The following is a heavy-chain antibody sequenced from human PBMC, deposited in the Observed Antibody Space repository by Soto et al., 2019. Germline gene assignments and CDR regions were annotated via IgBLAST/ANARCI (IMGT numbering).Heavy chain of an antibody. CDR3: TTCGRPKGGDY. D-gene: IGHD3-16*01. CDR1: GFTFSNAW. J-gene: IGHJ4*02. V-gene: IGHV3-15*01. CDR2: IKSKTDGGTT. Sequence: EVQLVETGGGLVKPGGSLRLSCAASGFTFSNAWMSWDRQAPGKGLEWVGRIKSKTDGGTTDYAAPVKGRFTISRDDSNNTLYLQRNSLKTEDTAVFYCTTCGRPKGGDYWGQGTLVTVSS.